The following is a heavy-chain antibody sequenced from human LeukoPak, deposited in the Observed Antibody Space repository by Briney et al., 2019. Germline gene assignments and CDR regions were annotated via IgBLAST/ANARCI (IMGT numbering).Heavy chain of an antibody. J-gene: IGHJ4*02. CDR3: ARVAHCSGGSCYSRFDY. CDR1: GGSFSGYY. CDR2: INHSGST. V-gene: IGHV4-34*01. D-gene: IGHD2-15*01. Sequence: PSETLSLTCAVYGGSFSGYYWSWIRQPPGKGLEWIGEINHSGSTNYNSSLKSRVTISVDTSKNQFSLKLSSVTAADTAVYYCARVAHCSGGSCYSRFDYWGQGTLVTVSS.